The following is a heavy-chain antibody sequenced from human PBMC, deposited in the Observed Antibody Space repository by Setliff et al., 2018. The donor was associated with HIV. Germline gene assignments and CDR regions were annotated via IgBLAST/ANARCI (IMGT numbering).Heavy chain of an antibody. Sequence: PSETLSLTCTVSGYSISSGYYWGWIRQPPGKGLEWIGNIYHSGGTYYNPSLKSRVTISVDTSKNQFSLKLSSVTAADTAVYFCARGPATLLHNLFDPWGQVTPVTVSS. D-gene: IGHD2-21*01. CDR3: ARGPATLLHNLFDP. CDR1: GYSISSGYY. CDR2: IYHSGGT. V-gene: IGHV4-38-2*02. J-gene: IGHJ5*02.